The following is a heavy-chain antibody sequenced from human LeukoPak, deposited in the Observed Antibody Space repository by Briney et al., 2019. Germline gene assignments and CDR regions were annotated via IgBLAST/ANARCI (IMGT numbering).Heavy chain of an antibody. Sequence: PGGSLRLSCAASGFTFSSYSMNWVRQAPGKGLEWVSSISSSSSYIYYADSVKGRFTISRDNAKNSLYLQMNSLRAEDTAVYYCARDVPVFGVPYYYYYYMDVWGKGTTVTVSS. CDR1: GFTFSSYS. CDR2: ISSSSSYI. CDR3: ARDVPVFGVPYYYYYYMDV. J-gene: IGHJ6*03. V-gene: IGHV3-21*01. D-gene: IGHD3-3*01.